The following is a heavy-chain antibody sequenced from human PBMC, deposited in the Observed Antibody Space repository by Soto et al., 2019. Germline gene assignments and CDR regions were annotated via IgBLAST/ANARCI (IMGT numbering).Heavy chain of an antibody. J-gene: IGHJ4*02. D-gene: IGHD4-17*01. V-gene: IGHV3-49*03. CDR1: GFRFGDYA. Sequence: GGSLRLSCRGSGFRFGDYAMSWFRQAPGKGPEWVGVIRSADYGATAEYDASVKGRFTISRDDAERVVYLQMNSLKSEDTAVYYCARRAPVTPFDYWGQGTRVTVSS. CDR2: IRSADYGATA. CDR3: ARRAPVTPFDY.